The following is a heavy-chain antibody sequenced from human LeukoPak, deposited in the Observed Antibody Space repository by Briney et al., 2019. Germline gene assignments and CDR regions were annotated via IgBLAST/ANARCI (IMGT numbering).Heavy chain of an antibody. CDR1: GGSIGSGNYY. CDR2: IYHSGSA. D-gene: IGHD3-22*01. Sequence: SETLSLTCTVSGGSIGSGNYYWSWIRQHPGQGLEWIRYIYHSGSAYYNPPLKSRLTMSVDPSKNQFSLKLSSVTAADTAVYYCARVVPSYYDGSGYYFDYWGQGARVTVSS. CDR3: ARVVPSYYDGSGYYFDY. J-gene: IGHJ4*02. V-gene: IGHV4-31*03.